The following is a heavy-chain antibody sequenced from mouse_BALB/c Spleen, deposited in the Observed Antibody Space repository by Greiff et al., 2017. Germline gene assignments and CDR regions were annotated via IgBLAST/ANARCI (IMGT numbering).Heavy chain of an antibody. CDR3: ARGGFITTGYFDY. V-gene: IGHV1-87*01. Sequence: VKLMESGAELARPGASVKLSCKASGYTFTSYWMQWVKQRPGQGLEWIGAIYPGDGDTRYTQKFKGKATLTADKSSSTAYMQLSSLASEDSAVYYCARGGFITTGYFDYWGQGTTLTVSS. D-gene: IGHD1-2*01. J-gene: IGHJ2*01. CDR2: IYPGDGDT. CDR1: GYTFTSYW.